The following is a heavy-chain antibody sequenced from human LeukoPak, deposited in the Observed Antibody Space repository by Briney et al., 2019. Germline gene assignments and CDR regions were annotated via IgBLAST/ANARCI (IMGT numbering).Heavy chain of an antibody. D-gene: IGHD4-17*01. CDR2: ISGSGGST. V-gene: IGHV3-23*01. J-gene: IGHJ6*02. Sequence: GGSLRLSCAASGFIFSNYGMNWVRQAPGKGLEWVSAISGSGGSTYYADSVKGRFTISRDNSKNTLYLQMNSLRAEDTAVYYCAKLVSGPVTTRDVWGQGTTVTVSS. CDR1: GFIFSNYG. CDR3: AKLVSGPVTTRDV.